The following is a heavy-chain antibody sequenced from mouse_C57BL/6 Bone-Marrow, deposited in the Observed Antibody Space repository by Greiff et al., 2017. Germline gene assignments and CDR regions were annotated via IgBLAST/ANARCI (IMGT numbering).Heavy chain of an antibody. V-gene: IGHV1-80*01. CDR3: ARSVLWLRRLDY. CDR1: GYAFSSYW. CDR2: LYPGDGDT. J-gene: IGHJ4*01. Sequence: QVQLQQSGAELVKPGASVKISCKASGYAFSSYWMNWVKQRPGKGLEWIGQLYPGDGDTNYNGKFKGKATLTADKSSSTAYMQLSSLTSEDSAVYFCARSVLWLRRLDYWGQGTSVTVSS. D-gene: IGHD2-2*01.